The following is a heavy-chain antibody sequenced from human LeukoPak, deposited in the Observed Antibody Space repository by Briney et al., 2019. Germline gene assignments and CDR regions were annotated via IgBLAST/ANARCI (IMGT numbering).Heavy chain of an antibody. CDR2: INHSGST. V-gene: IGHV4-34*01. D-gene: IGHD6-19*01. CDR3: ARGLQWLVLYRFGVYFQH. CDR1: CGSFSGYY. J-gene: IGHJ1*01. Sequence: SETLSLTCAVYCGSFSGYYWSWIRQPPGKGLEWIGEINHSGSTNYNPSLKSRVTISVDTSKNQFSLKLSSVTAADTAVYYCARGLQWLVLYRFGVYFQHWGQGTLVTVSS.